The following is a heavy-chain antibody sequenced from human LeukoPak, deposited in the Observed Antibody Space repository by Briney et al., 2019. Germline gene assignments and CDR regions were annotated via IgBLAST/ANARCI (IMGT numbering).Heavy chain of an antibody. J-gene: IGHJ3*02. CDR1: GGSFSGYY. CDR3: ASRWAIHAFDI. CDR2: INHSGST. Sequence: SETLSLTCAVYGGSFSGYYWSWIRQPPGKGLEWIGEINHSGSTNYNPSLKSRVTISVDTSKNQFSLKLSSVTAADTAVYYCASRWAIHAFDIWGQGTMVTVSS. D-gene: IGHD5-24*01. V-gene: IGHV4-34*01.